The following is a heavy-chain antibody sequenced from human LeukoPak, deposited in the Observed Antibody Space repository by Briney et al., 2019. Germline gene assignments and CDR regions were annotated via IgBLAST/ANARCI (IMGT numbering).Heavy chain of an antibody. CDR1: GFNVSSNY. CDR3: ARDRLYYGMDV. Sequence: GGSLRLSCAASGFNVSSNYMSWVRQAPGKGLEWVSVIYSGGSTYYADSVKGRFTISRDNSKNTLYLQMNSLRVEDTPVYYCARDRLYYGMDVWGQGTAVTVS. J-gene: IGHJ6*02. CDR2: IYSGGST. V-gene: IGHV3-66*01.